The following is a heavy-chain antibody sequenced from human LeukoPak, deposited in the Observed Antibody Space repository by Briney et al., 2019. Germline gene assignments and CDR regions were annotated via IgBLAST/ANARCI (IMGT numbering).Heavy chain of an antibody. J-gene: IGHJ4*02. D-gene: IGHD1-26*01. CDR2: INHSGST. CDR3: ARSGSSYYSPNFDY. CDR1: GGSFSGYY. Sequence: PSETLSLTCAVYGGSFSGYYWTWIRQPPGKGLEWIGEINHSGSTSYNPSLKSRVTMSVDTSKNQFSLKLSSVSAADTAVYYCARSGSSYYSPNFDYWGQGTLVTVSS. V-gene: IGHV4-34*01.